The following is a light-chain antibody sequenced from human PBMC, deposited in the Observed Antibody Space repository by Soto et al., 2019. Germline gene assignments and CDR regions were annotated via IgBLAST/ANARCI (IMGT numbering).Light chain of an antibody. CDR2: EVS. CDR3: SSYAGSNNPLYV. CDR1: SSDDGGYNY. Sequence: QSALTQPPSASGSPGQSVTISCTGTSSDDGGYNYVSWYQQHPGKAPKLMIYEVSKRPSGVPDRFSGSKSGNTASLTVSGLQAEDEADYYCSSYAGSNNPLYVFGTGTKVTVL. J-gene: IGLJ1*01. V-gene: IGLV2-8*01.